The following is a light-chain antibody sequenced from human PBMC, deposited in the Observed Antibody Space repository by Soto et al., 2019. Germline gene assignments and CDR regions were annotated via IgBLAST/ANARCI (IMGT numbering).Light chain of an antibody. J-gene: IGKJ5*01. Sequence: DIQMTQSPSSLSASVGDRVTITCRASQSISTWLAWYQQKPGKAPKLLISGASSLESGVPSRFSGSGSGTEFTLTISGLQPDDFATYYCQQYNSYSTFGQGTRLEIK. CDR3: QQYNSYST. CDR2: GAS. CDR1: QSISTW. V-gene: IGKV1-5*01.